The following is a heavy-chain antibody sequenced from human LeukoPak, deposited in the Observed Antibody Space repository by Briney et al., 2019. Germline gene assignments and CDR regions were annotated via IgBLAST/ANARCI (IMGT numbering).Heavy chain of an antibody. CDR3: AKDLGGTGSYFNY. D-gene: IGHD7-27*01. J-gene: IGHJ4*02. CDR2: ISHDGSNK. Sequence: GGSLRLSCIASGFTFSSYGMHWVRQTPGEGLEWVALISHDGSNKVYADSVKGRFTISRDNSKNTLSLQMNSLRAEDTALYYCAKDLGGTGSYFNYWGQGTLVTVSS. CDR1: GFTFSSYG. V-gene: IGHV3-30*18.